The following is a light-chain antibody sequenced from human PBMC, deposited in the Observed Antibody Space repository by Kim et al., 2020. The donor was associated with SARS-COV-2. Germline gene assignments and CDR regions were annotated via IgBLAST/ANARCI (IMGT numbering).Light chain of an antibody. CDR1: SSDVGGYNY. J-gene: IGLJ2*01. CDR2: DVT. CDR3: CSYGGRYMR. V-gene: IGLV2-11*01. Sequence: QSALTQPRSVSGSPGQSVTISCTGTSSDVGGYNYVSWYQQYPGKAPKLIIYDVTKRPSGVPDRFSASDSGNTASLTISGLQADDEADYYCCSYGGRYMRFGGGTQLTVL.